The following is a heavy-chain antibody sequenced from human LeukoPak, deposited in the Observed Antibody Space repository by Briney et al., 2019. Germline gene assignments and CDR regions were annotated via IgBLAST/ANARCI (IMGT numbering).Heavy chain of an antibody. CDR1: GGSISSSSYY. D-gene: IGHD5-12*01. J-gene: IGHJ4*02. CDR2: IYYSGST. Sequence: PSETLSLTCTVPGGSISSSSYYWGWIRQPPGKGLEWIGSIYYSGSTYYNPSLKSRVTISVDTSKNQFSLKLSSVTAADTAVYYCARIVASYYFDYWGQGTLVTVSS. V-gene: IGHV4-39*01. CDR3: ARIVASYYFDY.